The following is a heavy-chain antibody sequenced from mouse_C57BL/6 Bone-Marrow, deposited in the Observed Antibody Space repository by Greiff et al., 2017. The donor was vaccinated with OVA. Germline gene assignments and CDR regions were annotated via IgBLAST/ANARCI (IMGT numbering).Heavy chain of an antibody. D-gene: IGHD2-4*01. CDR2: IWTGGGT. V-gene: IGHV2-9-1*01. CDR3: ASYYDYDGYWYFDV. J-gene: IGHJ1*03. CDR1: GFSLTSYA. Sequence: VQLQESGPGLVAPSQSLSITCTVSGFSLTSYAISWVRQPPGKGLEWLGVIWTGGGTNYNSALKSRLSISKDNSKSQVFLKMNSLQTDDTARYYCASYYDYDGYWYFDVLGTGTTVTVSS.